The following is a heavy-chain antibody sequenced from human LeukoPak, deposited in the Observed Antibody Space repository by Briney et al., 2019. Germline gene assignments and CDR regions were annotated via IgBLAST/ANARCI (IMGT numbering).Heavy chain of an antibody. Sequence: PGASVKVSCKASGYTFTSYGISWLRQAPGQGLEWIGWMNPNSGNTGYAQKFQGRVTMTRNTSISTAYMELSSLRSEDTAVYYCARAHPLDTARYWYFDLWGRGTLVTVSS. J-gene: IGHJ2*01. D-gene: IGHD5-18*01. CDR1: GYTFTSYG. CDR3: ARAHPLDTARYWYFDL. V-gene: IGHV1-8*02. CDR2: MNPNSGNT.